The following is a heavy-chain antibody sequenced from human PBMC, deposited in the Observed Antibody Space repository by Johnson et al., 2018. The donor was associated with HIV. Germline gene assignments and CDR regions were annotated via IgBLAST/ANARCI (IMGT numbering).Heavy chain of an antibody. CDR3: AKEALRGGEYDAFDI. Sequence: QVYLVESGGGVVQPGGSLRLSCAASGFSFSSYGMHWVRQAPGKGLEWVAFIRYDGSNKYYADSVKGRFTISRDNSKNTMYLQMNSLRAEDTAVYYCAKEALRGGEYDAFDIWGQGTMVTVSS. V-gene: IGHV3-30*02. D-gene: IGHD2-15*01. CDR2: IRYDGSNK. CDR1: GFSFSSYG. J-gene: IGHJ3*02.